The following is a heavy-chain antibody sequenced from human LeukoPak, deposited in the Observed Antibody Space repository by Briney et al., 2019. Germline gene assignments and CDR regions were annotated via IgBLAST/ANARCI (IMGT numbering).Heavy chain of an antibody. CDR3: ARDKGDIVATPWFDP. Sequence: GGSLRLSCAASGFTFSSYGMHWVRQAPGKGLEWVAVIWYDGSNKYYADSAKGRFTISRDNSKNTLYLQMNSLRAEDTAVYYCARDKGDIVATPWFDPWGQGTLVTVSS. CDR1: GFTFSSYG. J-gene: IGHJ5*02. D-gene: IGHD5-12*01. V-gene: IGHV3-33*01. CDR2: IWYDGSNK.